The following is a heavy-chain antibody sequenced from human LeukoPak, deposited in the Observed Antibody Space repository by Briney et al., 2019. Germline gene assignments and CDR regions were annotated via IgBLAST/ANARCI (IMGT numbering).Heavy chain of an antibody. CDR2: IYSGGST. Sequence: GGSLRLSCAASVFTVSSNYISWVRQAPGKGLEWVSVIYSGGSTYYADSVKGRFTISRDNSKNTLYLQMNSLRAEDTAVYYCASATVTPTSYYYYMDVWGKGTTVTVSS. D-gene: IGHD4-17*01. J-gene: IGHJ6*03. V-gene: IGHV3-53*01. CDR1: VFTVSSNY. CDR3: ASATVTPTSYYYYMDV.